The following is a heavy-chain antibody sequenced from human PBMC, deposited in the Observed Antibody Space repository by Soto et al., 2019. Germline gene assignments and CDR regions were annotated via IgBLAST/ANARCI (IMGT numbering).Heavy chain of an antibody. CDR1: GFTFSNYA. J-gene: IGHJ4*02. D-gene: IGHD6-13*01. Sequence: EVHLLESGGGLVKPGGSLRLSCAASGFTFSNYAMSWVRQAPGEGLEWVSAINGRGGSTYYADSVKGRFTISRDNSKNMLYLQMNSLRVEDTAVYYCARERAAAGDFVYWGQGTLVTVSS. V-gene: IGHV3-23*01. CDR3: ARERAAAGDFVY. CDR2: INGRGGST.